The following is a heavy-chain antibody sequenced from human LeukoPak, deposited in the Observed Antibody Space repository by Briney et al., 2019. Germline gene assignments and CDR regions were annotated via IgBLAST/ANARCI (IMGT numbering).Heavy chain of an antibody. CDR1: GGSISCYY. Sequence: SEIMSLTCTVSGGSISCYYWSWIRQPAGKGLEWIGRIYTSGSTNYNPSLKSRVTMSVDTSKNQFSLKLSSVTAADTAVYYCARGGVDYYDSSGYTGDFDYWGQGTLVTVSS. V-gene: IGHV4-4*07. D-gene: IGHD3-22*01. CDR3: ARGGVDYYDSSGYTGDFDY. J-gene: IGHJ4*02. CDR2: IYTSGST.